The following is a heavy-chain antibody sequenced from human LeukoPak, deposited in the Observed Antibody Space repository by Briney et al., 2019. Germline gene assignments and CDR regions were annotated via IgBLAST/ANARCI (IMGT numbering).Heavy chain of an antibody. CDR3: ARGPYYYGSGPWPLDY. D-gene: IGHD3-10*01. CDR2: INHSGST. J-gene: IGHJ4*02. CDR1: GGSFSGYY. V-gene: IGHV4-34*01. Sequence: SETLSLTCAVYGGSFSGYYWSWIRQPPGKGLEWIGEINHSGSTNYNPSLKSRVTISVDTSKNQFSLKLSSVTAADTAVYYCARGPYYYGSGPWPLDYWGQGTLVTVSS.